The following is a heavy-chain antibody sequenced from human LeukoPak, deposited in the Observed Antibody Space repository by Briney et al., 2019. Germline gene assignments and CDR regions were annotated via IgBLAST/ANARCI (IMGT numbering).Heavy chain of an antibody. J-gene: IGHJ4*02. CDR1: GGSFSDYY. D-gene: IGHD2-21*02. V-gene: IGHV4-34*01. CDR2: INHSGST. Sequence: SETLSLTCAVYGGSFSDYYWSWIHQPPGKGLEWIGEINHSGSTNYNPSLKSRVTISVDTSKNQFSLKLSSVTAADTAVYYCARGRPPILAYCGGDCYPNFDYWGQGTLVTVSS. CDR3: ARGRPPILAYCGGDCYPNFDY.